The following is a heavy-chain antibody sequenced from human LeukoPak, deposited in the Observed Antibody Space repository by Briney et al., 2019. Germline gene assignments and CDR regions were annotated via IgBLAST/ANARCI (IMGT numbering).Heavy chain of an antibody. CDR2: IYYSGST. CDR3: ARAVYSYGSGRDFDY. CDR1: GGSISSGGYY. J-gene: IGHJ4*02. V-gene: IGHV4-31*03. D-gene: IGHD3-10*01. Sequence: TSQTLSLTCTVSGGSISSGGYYWSWIRQHPGKGLEWIGYIYYSGSTYYNPSLESRLTISINTSKSQFSLRLSSVTAADTAVYYCARAVYSYGSGRDFDYWGQGTLVTVSS.